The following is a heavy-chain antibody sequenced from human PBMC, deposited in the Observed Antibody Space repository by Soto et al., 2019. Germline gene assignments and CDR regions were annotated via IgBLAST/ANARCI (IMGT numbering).Heavy chain of an antibody. CDR2: ISAYNGNT. D-gene: IGHD3-16*02. J-gene: IGHJ6*02. V-gene: IGHV1-18*01. Sequence: ASVKVSCKASGYTFTSYGISWVRQAPGQRLERMGCISAYNGNTNYAQKLQGRVTMTTDTSTSTAYMELRSLRSDDTAVYYCAREFMITFGGVIVRTLGGMDVWGQGTTVTVSS. CDR3: AREFMITFGGVIVRTLGGMDV. CDR1: GYTFTSYG.